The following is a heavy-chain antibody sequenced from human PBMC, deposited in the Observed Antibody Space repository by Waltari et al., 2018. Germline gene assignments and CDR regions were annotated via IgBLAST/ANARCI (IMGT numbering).Heavy chain of an antibody. CDR3: ATGPLWFGDYNWFDP. CDR1: GYTFTDYY. CDR2: IDTEDGET. V-gene: IGHV1-69-2*01. Sequence: EVQLVQSGAEVKKPGATVKISCKVSGYTFTDYYMHWVQQAPGKGLEWMGLIDTEDGETIYGEKFQGRVTITADTSTDTDYMELSSLRSEDTAVYYCATGPLWFGDYNWFDPWGQGTLVTVSS. J-gene: IGHJ5*02. D-gene: IGHD3-10*01.